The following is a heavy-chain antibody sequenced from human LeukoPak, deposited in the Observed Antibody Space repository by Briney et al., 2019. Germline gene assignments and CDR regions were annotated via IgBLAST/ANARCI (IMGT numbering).Heavy chain of an antibody. CDR2: INSDGSST. V-gene: IGHV3-74*01. D-gene: IGHD3-10*01. CDR1: GFTFSSYW. J-gene: IGHJ4*02. CDR3: ARGRHGSGSYFDY. Sequence: GGSLRLSRAASGFTFSSYWMHWVRQAPGKGLVWVSRINSDGSSTSYADSVKGRFTISRDNAKNTLYLQMNSLRAEDTAVYYCARGRHGSGSYFDYWGQGTLVTVSS.